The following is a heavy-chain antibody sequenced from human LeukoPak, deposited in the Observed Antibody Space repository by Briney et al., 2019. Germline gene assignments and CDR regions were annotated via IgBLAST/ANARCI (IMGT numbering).Heavy chain of an antibody. V-gene: IGHV1-2*02. CDR1: GYTFTGYY. CDR2: INPNSGGT. CDR3: SAWRDYYDSSGYWVFDY. Sequence: GASVKVSCKASGYTFTGYYMHWVRQAPGQGLEWMGWINPNSGGTNYAQKFQGRVTMTRDTSISTAYMELSRLRSDDTAVYYCSAWRDYYDSSGYWVFDYWGQGTLVTVSS. D-gene: IGHD3-22*01. J-gene: IGHJ4*02.